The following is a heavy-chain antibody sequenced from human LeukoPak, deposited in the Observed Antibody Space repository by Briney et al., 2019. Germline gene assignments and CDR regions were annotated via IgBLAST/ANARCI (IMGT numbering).Heavy chain of an antibody. V-gene: IGHV3-23*01. CDR3: ANQGSSSWYRHLHFDN. D-gene: IGHD6-13*01. CDR2: ISGSGGST. Sequence: PGGSLRLSCAASGFTFSNHYISWIRQAPGKGLEWVSAISGSGGSTYYADSVKGRFTISRDNSKNTLYLQMNSLRAEDTAVYYCANQGSSSWYRHLHFDNWGQGTLVTVSS. CDR1: GFTFSNHY. J-gene: IGHJ4*02.